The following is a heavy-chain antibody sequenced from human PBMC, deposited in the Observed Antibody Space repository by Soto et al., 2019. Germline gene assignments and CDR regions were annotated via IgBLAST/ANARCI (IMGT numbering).Heavy chain of an antibody. J-gene: IGHJ6*02. D-gene: IGHD3-3*01. CDR2: IKSKTGGGTT. V-gene: IGHV3-15*07. CDR1: GFTFSNAW. Sequence: GGSLRLSCAASGFTFSNAWINWVRQAPGKGLEWVGRIKSKTGGGTTYYAAPVKGRFTISRDDSKNTLYLQMNSLKTEDTAVYYCTTDPSRFLEWLVPSMDVWGQGTTVTVS. CDR3: TTDPSRFLEWLVPSMDV.